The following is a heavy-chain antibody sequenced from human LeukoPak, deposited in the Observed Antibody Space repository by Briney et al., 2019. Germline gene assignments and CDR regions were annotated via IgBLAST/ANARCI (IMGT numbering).Heavy chain of an antibody. CDR3: AKAQGFCSSTSCFNWFDP. V-gene: IGHV3-9*01. Sequence: GRSLRLSCAASGFTFDDYAMHWVRQAPGKGLEWVSGISWNSGSIGYADSVKGRFTISRDNAKNSLYLQMNSLRAEDTALYYCAKAQGFCSSTSCFNWFDPWGQGTLVTVSS. CDR1: GFTFDDYA. J-gene: IGHJ5*02. CDR2: ISWNSGSI. D-gene: IGHD2-2*01.